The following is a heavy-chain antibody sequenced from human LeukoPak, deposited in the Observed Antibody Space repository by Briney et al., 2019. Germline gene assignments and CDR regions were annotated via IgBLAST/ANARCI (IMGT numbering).Heavy chain of an antibody. CDR1: GYTFTGYY. CDR3: ARVPRRGIAVAGGGYFDY. D-gene: IGHD6-19*01. CDR2: INPNSGGT. J-gene: IGHJ4*02. V-gene: IGHV1-2*02. Sequence: ASVKVSCKASGYTFTGYYMHWVRQAPGQGLEWMGWINPNSGGTNYAQKFQGRVTMTRDTSISTAYMELSRLRSDDTAVDYCARVPRRGIAVAGGGYFDYWGQGTLVTVSS.